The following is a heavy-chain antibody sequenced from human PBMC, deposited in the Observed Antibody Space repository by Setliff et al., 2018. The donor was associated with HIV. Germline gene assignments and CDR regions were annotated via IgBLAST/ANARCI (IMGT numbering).Heavy chain of an antibody. CDR2: INWNSGSR. J-gene: IGHJ4*02. V-gene: IGHV3-9*01. D-gene: IGHD6-6*01. CDR3: AQGSDPQLVTLFAY. Sequence: GGSLRLSCAASGFIFDDYAMHWVRQAPGKGLEWVSGINWNSGSRAYADSVKDRFIISRDNAKNSLYLQMNSLRTDDTALYYCAQGSDPQLVTLFAYWGQGTLVTV. CDR1: GFIFDDYA.